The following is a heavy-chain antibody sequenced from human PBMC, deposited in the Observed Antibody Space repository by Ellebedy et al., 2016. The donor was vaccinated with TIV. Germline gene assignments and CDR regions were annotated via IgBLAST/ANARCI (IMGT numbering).Heavy chain of an antibody. D-gene: IGHD2-15*01. J-gene: IGHJ5*02. Sequence: SVKVSXKASGHTFTTYGIHWVRQAPGQGLEWMGGIIPIFGTANYAQKFQGRVTIIADESTSTAYMELSSLRSEDTAVYYCVSGTLGFCSGARCSWFDPWGQGTLVIVSS. V-gene: IGHV1-69*13. CDR2: IIPIFGTA. CDR1: GHTFTTYG. CDR3: VSGTLGFCSGARCSWFDP.